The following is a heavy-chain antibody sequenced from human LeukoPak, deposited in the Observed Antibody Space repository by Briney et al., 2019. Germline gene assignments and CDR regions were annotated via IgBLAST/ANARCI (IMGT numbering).Heavy chain of an antibody. CDR3: AKDSGALEEGYFDS. J-gene: IGHJ4*02. CDR2: ISWDGSDT. V-gene: IGHV3-43*01. Sequence: GGSLRLSCAASGFTFDDYMMHWVRQAPGKGLEWVSLISWDGSDTYYADSVKGRFTISRDNSKDSLYLQTNSLRTDDTALYYCAKDSGALEEGYFDSWGQGTLVTVSS. CDR1: GFTFDDYM.